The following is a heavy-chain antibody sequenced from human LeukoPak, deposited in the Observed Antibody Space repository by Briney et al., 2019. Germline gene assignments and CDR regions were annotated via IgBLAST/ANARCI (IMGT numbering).Heavy chain of an antibody. Sequence: SETLSLTCTVSGGSISSSSYYWGWIRQPPGKGLEWIGYIYYSGSTNYNPSLKSRVTISVDTSKNQFSLKLSSVTAADTAVYYCARDLEYSGSYWASNWFDPWGQGTLVTVSS. J-gene: IGHJ5*02. CDR1: GGSISSSSYY. V-gene: IGHV4-61*01. CDR3: ARDLEYSGSYWASNWFDP. D-gene: IGHD1-26*01. CDR2: IYYSGST.